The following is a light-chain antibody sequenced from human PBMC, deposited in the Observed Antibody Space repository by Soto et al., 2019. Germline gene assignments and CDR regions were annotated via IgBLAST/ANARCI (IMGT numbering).Light chain of an antibody. CDR3: QSYHSSLTDSRV. CDR2: EVT. Sequence: QSALTQPPSASGSPGQSVTISCTGTSSDVGGYNYVSWYQQYPGKAPKLMIYEVTKRPSGVPDRFSGSKSGSTASLTVSGLQAEDEAHYYCQSYHSSLTDSRVFGGGTKLTVL. CDR1: SSDVGGYNY. J-gene: IGLJ3*02. V-gene: IGLV2-8*01.